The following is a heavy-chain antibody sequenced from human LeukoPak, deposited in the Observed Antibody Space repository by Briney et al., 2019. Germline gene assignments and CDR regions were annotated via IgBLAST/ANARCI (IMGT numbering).Heavy chain of an antibody. Sequence: GGSLRLLCAASGFNFSSYAISWARQAPGEGLEWVSAISGSGGSTYYADSVKGRFTISRDNSKNTLYLQMNSLRAEDTAVYYCAKDPRGYYFYFQHWGQGTLVTVSS. D-gene: IGHD3-22*01. CDR3: AKDPRGYYFYFQH. V-gene: IGHV3-23*01. J-gene: IGHJ1*01. CDR2: ISGSGGST. CDR1: GFNFSSYA.